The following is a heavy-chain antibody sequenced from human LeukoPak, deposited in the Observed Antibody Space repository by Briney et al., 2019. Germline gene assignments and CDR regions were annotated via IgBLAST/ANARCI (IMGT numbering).Heavy chain of an antibody. D-gene: IGHD2-21*02. CDR1: GFTFSSYG. CDR3: AKDLVGDGSYYYYGMDV. CDR2: ISYDGSNK. J-gene: IGHJ6*02. Sequence: GGSLRLSCAASGFTFSSYGMHWVRQAPGKGLEWVAVISYDGSNKYYADSVKGRFTISRDNSKNTLYLQMNSLRAEDTAVYYCAKDLVGDGSYYYYGMDVWGQGTTVTVSS. V-gene: IGHV3-30*18.